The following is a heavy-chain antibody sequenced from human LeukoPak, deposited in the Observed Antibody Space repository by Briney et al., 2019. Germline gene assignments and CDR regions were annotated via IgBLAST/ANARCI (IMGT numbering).Heavy chain of an antibody. CDR2: IKSKTDGGTT. J-gene: IGHJ1*01. Sequence: PGGSLRLSCAAPGFTFTYAYMSWVRQAPGRGLEWVGRIKSKTDGGTTDYAAPVKGRFTISRDDSNKTLHLQMNSLKTEDTGVYYCTTDAPYYGSGSYFSDFQHWGQGTLVTVSS. D-gene: IGHD3-10*01. CDR3: TTDAPYYGSGSYFSDFQH. CDR1: GFTFTYAY. V-gene: IGHV3-15*01.